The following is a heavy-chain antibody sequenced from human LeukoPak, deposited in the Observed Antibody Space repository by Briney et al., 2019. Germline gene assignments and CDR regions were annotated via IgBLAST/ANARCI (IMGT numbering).Heavy chain of an antibody. CDR3: ARARGDGDHPFDY. D-gene: IGHD4-17*01. Sequence: PGGSLRLSCAASGFTFSSYSMNWVRQAPGKGLEWVSYISSSSSTIYYADSVKGRFTISRDNAKNSLYLQMNSLRAEDTAVYYCARARGDGDHPFDYWGQGTLVTVSS. CDR2: ISSSSSTI. CDR1: GFTFSSYS. V-gene: IGHV3-48*04. J-gene: IGHJ4*02.